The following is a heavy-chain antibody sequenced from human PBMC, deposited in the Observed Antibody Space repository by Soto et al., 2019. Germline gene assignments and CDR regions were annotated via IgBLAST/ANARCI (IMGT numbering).Heavy chain of an antibody. J-gene: IGHJ4*02. Sequence: GGSLRLSCAASGFTFDDYAMHWVRQAPGKGLEWVSGISWNSGSIGYADSVKGRFTISRDNAKNSLYMQMNSLRAEDTALYYCAKDIGYDFWSGYPYFDYWGQGTLVTVSS. CDR1: GFTFDDYA. CDR3: AKDIGYDFWSGYPYFDY. D-gene: IGHD3-3*01. CDR2: ISWNSGSI. V-gene: IGHV3-9*01.